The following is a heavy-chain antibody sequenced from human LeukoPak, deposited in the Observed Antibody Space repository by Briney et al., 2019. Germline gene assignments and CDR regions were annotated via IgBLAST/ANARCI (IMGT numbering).Heavy chain of an antibody. J-gene: IGHJ6*03. V-gene: IGHV5-51*01. Sequence: GESLKISCKGSGHSFTSYWIGWVRQMPGKGLEWMGIIYPGDSDIRYSPSFQGQVTISADKSISTAYLQWSSLKASDTAMYYCARRGSPPGFYYYMDVWGKGTTVTVSS. CDR3: ARRGSPPGFYYYMDV. CDR2: IYPGDSDI. CDR1: GHSFTSYW. D-gene: IGHD3-16*01.